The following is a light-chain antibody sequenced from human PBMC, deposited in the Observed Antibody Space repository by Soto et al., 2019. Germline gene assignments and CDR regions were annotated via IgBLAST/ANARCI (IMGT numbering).Light chain of an antibody. CDR3: QQYGSSTLFT. CDR1: QSVSSSY. J-gene: IGKJ3*01. V-gene: IGKV3-20*01. CDR2: GAS. Sequence: EIVLTQSPGTLSLSPGERATLSCRASQSVSSSYLAWYQQKPGQAPRLLIYGASNRATGIPDRFSGSGSGTDFTLTISRLEPEDFAVYDCQQYGSSTLFTFGPGTKVDNK.